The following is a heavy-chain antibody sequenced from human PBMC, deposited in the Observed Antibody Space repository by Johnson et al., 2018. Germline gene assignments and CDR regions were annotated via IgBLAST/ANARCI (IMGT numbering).Heavy chain of an antibody. Sequence: VQLQESGPGLVKPSETLSLTCTVSGVSGGSINNYYWSWIRQPPGKGLEWIGYIFYSGTTNYNLSLKSRVTISVDTSKNQFSLRLSSVTAANTAIYYCARGNWHHVTVPDYWGQGTLVTVS. J-gene: IGHJ4*02. D-gene: IGHD1-14*01. CDR1: GGSINNYY. V-gene: IGHV4-59*01. CDR3: ARGNWHHVTVPDY. CDR2: IFYSGTT.